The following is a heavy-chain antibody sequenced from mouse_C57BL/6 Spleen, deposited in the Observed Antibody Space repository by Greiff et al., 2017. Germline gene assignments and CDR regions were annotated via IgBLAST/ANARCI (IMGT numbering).Heavy chain of an antibody. J-gene: IGHJ4*01. Sequence: QVQLQQPGTELVKPGASVQLSCKASGYTFTSYWMHWVKQRPGQGLEWIGNINPSNGGTNYNEKFKSKATLTVDKSSSTAYMQLSSLTSEDSAVYYCAREDGYSYAMDYWGQGTSVTVSS. V-gene: IGHV1-53*01. CDR3: AREDGYSYAMDY. CDR2: INPSNGGT. D-gene: IGHD2-3*01. CDR1: GYTFTSYW.